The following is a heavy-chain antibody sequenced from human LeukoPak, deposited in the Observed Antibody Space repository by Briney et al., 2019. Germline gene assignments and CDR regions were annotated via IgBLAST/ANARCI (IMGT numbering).Heavy chain of an antibody. CDR1: GYTFPNYG. CDR2: ISADNGNT. J-gene: IGHJ4*02. Sequence: GASVKVSCKASGYTFPNYGISWVRQAPGQGLEWMGWISADNGNTNYAQKLQGRVTMTTDTSTSTAYMDLRSLRSDDTAVYYCARGRLVDLATFDFRGQGTLVTVSS. V-gene: IGHV1-18*01. CDR3: ARGRLVDLATFDF. D-gene: IGHD6-19*01.